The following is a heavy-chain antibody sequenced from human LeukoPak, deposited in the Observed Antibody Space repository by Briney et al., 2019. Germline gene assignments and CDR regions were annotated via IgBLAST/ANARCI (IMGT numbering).Heavy chain of an antibody. CDR1: GGSISSGGYS. CDR3: ARETVPGAYGY. J-gene: IGHJ4*02. Sequence: SQTLSLTCAVSGGSISSGGYSWSWIRQPPGKGLEWIGYIYHSGSTYYNPSLKSRVTISVDRSKNQFSPKLSSVTAADTAVYYCARETVPGAYGYWGQGTLVTVSS. V-gene: IGHV4-30-2*01. D-gene: IGHD2-2*01. CDR2: IYHSGST.